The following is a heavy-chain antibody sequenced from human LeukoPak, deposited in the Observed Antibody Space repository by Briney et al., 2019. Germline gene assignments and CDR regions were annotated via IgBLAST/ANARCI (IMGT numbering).Heavy chain of an antibody. V-gene: IGHV4-39*07. J-gene: IGHJ6*02. D-gene: IGHD5-18*01. Sequence: SETLSLTCTVSGGSISSSSYYWGWIRQPPGKGLEWIGSIYYSGSTYYNPSLKSRVTISVDTSKNQFSLKLSSVTAADTAVYYCASQVYSYGLYYYYGMDVWGQGTTVTVSS. CDR3: ASQVYSYGLYYYYGMDV. CDR2: IYYSGST. CDR1: GGSISSSSYY.